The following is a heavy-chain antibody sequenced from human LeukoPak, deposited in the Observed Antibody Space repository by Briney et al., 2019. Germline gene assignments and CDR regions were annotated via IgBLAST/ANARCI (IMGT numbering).Heavy chain of an antibody. CDR3: ARSRTRYYYDSSGYYRDFDY. CDR2: IYPGDSYT. V-gene: IGHV5-51*01. D-gene: IGHD3-22*01. J-gene: IGHJ4*02. CDR1: EYNFTNYW. Sequence: GESLKISCKGSEYNFTNYWIGWVRQMPGKGLEWMGIIYPGDSYTAYRPSFQGQVTISADKSISTAYLQWSSLKASDTAMYYCARSRTRYYYDSSGYYRDFDYWGQGTLVTVSS.